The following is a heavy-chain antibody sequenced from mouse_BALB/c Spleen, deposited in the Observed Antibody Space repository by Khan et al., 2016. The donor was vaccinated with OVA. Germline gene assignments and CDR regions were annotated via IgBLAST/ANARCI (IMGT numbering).Heavy chain of an antibody. J-gene: IGHJ2*01. Sequence: EVKLLESGPGLVKPSQSLSLTCTVTGYSITSDYAWNWIRQFPGNKLEWMGYISYSGNTKYNPSLKSRISITRDTSKNQFFLQLNFVTIEDTATYYCARIRGGDFDYWGQGTTLTVSS. V-gene: IGHV3-2*02. CDR1: GYSITSDYA. CDR3: ARIRGGDFDY. D-gene: IGHD3-1*01. CDR2: ISYSGNT.